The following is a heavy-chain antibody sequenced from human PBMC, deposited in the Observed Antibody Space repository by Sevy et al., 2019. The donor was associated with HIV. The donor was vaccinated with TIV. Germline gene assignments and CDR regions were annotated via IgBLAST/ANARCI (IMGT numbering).Heavy chain of an antibody. CDR1: GFTFRSYS. Sequence: GGSLRLSCAASGFTFRSYSMNWVRQAPGRGLEWVSSITSSSSFIFYADSVKDRFTISRDNAKNSLFLQMNSLRAEDTAVYYCARPTSEPSEYEPLDNARFYGMDVWGQGTTVTVSS. CDR3: ARPTSEPSEYEPLDNARFYGMDV. CDR2: ITSSSSFI. J-gene: IGHJ6*02. D-gene: IGHD1-20*01. V-gene: IGHV3-21*01.